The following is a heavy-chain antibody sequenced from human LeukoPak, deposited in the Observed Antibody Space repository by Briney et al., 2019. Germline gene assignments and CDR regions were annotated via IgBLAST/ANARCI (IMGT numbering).Heavy chain of an antibody. CDR3: ARDGDIVVVPAAIPGDAFDI. CDR2: INSDGSST. Sequence: HPGGSLRLSCAASGFTFSSYWMHWVRQAPGKGLVWVSRINSDGSSTSYADSVKGRFTISRDNAKNTLYLQMNSLRAGDTAVYYCARDGDIVVVPAAIPGDAFDIWGQGTMVTVSS. CDR1: GFTFSSYW. D-gene: IGHD2-2*02. V-gene: IGHV3-74*01. J-gene: IGHJ3*02.